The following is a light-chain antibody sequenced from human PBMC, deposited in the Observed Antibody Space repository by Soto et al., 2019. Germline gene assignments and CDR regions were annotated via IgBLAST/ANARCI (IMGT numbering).Light chain of an antibody. Sequence: EIVLTQSPGTLSLSPGGRAALSGRASQSVRTNYLAWYQQKPGQAPRLLIYGASSRATGIPDRFSGSGSGTDFTLTISSLEPEDFVVYYCQQYGSSPTFGQGTKVDI. V-gene: IGKV3-20*01. CDR3: QQYGSSPT. CDR2: GAS. CDR1: QSVRTNY. J-gene: IGKJ1*01.